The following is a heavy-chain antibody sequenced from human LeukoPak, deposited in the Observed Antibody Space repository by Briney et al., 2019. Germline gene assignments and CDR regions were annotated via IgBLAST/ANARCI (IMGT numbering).Heavy chain of an antibody. V-gene: IGHV1-18*01. Sequence: ASVKVSCKASGYSFTSYGITWVRQAPGQGLEWLGWISASNGNTNYAQKLQGRVTMTSDTSTSTAYMDLRSLTPDDTAFYYCARYPVSYTGNWHYFFDYWGQGTLLTVSS. J-gene: IGHJ4*02. D-gene: IGHD1-7*01. CDR1: GYSFTSYG. CDR2: ISASNGNT. CDR3: ARYPVSYTGNWHYFFDY.